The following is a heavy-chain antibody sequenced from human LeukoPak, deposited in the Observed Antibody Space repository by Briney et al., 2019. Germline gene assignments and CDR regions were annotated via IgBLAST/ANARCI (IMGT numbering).Heavy chain of an antibody. CDR3: ARVEYSGWNLEY. CDR1: GFTFRSYW. V-gene: IGHV3-7*01. CDR2: INQGGGVQ. Sequence: PGGSLRLSCAASGFTFRSYWMSWVRQAPGKGLEWVANINQGGGVQYYMDSVKGRFTTSRDDAKNSLYVQMNSLRDEDTAVYYCARVEYSGWNLEYWGQGTLVTVSS. D-gene: IGHD5-12*01. J-gene: IGHJ4*02.